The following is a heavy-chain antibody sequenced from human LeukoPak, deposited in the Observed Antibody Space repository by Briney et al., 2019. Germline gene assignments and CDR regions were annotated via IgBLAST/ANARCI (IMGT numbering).Heavy chain of an antibody. CDR2: IKQDGSEK. Sequence: GGSLRHSCAASGFTFSRYWMSCVPHAPGKGLEWVANIKQDGSEKYYVDSVKGRFTISRDNAKNSLYLQMNSLRAEDTAVYYCARDVSRYGSGSYRINWFDPWGQGTLVTVSS. CDR1: GFTFSRYW. CDR3: ARDVSRYGSGSYRINWFDP. V-gene: IGHV3-7*03. J-gene: IGHJ5*02. D-gene: IGHD3-10*01.